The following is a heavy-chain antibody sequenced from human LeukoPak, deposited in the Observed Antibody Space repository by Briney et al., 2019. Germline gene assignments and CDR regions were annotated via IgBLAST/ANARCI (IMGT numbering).Heavy chain of an antibody. CDR3: ASDSGYANFDY. CDR1: GFTFRTNA. Sequence: GGSLRLSCAASGFTFRTNAMSWVRQAPGKGLEWVSHISSVGDNIYYADSVKGRFTISRDNSKNTLYLQMNSLRAEDTAVYYCASDSGYANFDYWGQGTLVTVSS. D-gene: IGHD5-12*01. V-gene: IGHV3-23*01. CDR2: ISSVGDNI. J-gene: IGHJ4*02.